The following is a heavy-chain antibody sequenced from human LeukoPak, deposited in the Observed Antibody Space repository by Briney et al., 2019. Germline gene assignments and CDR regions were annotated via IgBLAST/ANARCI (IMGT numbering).Heavy chain of an antibody. CDR3: ARMMSIPVAGHRPLFDY. J-gene: IGHJ4*02. CDR2: ISTYNSNT. CDR1: GYTLTSYG. D-gene: IGHD6-19*01. V-gene: IGHV1-18*01. Sequence: GASVKVSCKASGYTLTSYGINWVRQAPGQGLEWMGWISTYNSNTNYAQKFQGRVTMTTDTSTSTAYMELRSLRSDDTAVYYCARMMSIPVAGHRPLFDYWGQGTLVSVSS.